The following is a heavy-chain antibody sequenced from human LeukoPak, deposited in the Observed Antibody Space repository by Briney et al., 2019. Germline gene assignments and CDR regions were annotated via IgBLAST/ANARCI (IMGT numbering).Heavy chain of an antibody. CDR2: ISSSSSYI. Sequence: PGGSLRLSCAASGFTFSTFWMHWVRQAPGKGLEWVSSISSSSSYIYYADSVKGRFTISRDNAKNSLYLQMNSLRAEDTAVYYCAGDYYDSSGYYPVAFDIWGQGTMVTVSS. D-gene: IGHD3-22*01. CDR3: AGDYYDSSGYYPVAFDI. J-gene: IGHJ3*02. V-gene: IGHV3-21*01. CDR1: GFTFSTFW.